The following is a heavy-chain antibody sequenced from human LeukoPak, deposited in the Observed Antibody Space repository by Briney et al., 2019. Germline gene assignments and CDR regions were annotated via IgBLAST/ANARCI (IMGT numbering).Heavy chain of an antibody. CDR3: VREAGYCAPVCVKTNWFDP. Sequence: GGSLRLSCAASGFPFSSHAMSWARQPPGKGLEWVAAISNGKTYYADSVRGRFAISRDDSTNTVYLHMNSLRDEDTALYHRVREAGYCAPVCVKTNWFDPWGQGTLVTVSS. V-gene: IGHV3-23*01. D-gene: IGHD2-15*01. J-gene: IGHJ5*02. CDR2: ISNGKT. CDR1: GFPFSSHA.